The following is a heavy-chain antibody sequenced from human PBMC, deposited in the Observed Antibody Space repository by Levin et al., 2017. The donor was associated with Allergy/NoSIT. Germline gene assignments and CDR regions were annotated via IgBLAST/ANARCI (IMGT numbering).Heavy chain of an antibody. CDR3: ARPDSSSCADSGGHFDY. CDR2: IYYSGST. V-gene: IGHV4-39*01. Sequence: PSETLSLTCTVSGGSISSSSYYWGWIRQPPGKGLEWIGSIYYSGSTYYNPSLKSRVTISVDTSKNQFSLKLSSVTAADTAVYYCARPDSSSCADSGGHFDYWGQGTLVTVSS. D-gene: IGHD6-13*01. J-gene: IGHJ4*02. CDR1: GGSISSSSYY.